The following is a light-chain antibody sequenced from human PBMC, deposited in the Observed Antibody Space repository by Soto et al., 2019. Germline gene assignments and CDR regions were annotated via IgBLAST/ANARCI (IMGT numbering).Light chain of an antibody. CDR1: QSVRNNY. Sequence: EIGTTHSPATLSVSPGERTTLSCRSSQSVRNNYLAWYQQKPGQAPRLLIYGASNRATGIPDRFSGSGSGTDFTLTISRLEPEDFAVYYCQQYGSSGTFGQGTKVDIK. CDR3: QQYGSSGT. V-gene: IGKV3-20*01. CDR2: GAS. J-gene: IGKJ1*01.